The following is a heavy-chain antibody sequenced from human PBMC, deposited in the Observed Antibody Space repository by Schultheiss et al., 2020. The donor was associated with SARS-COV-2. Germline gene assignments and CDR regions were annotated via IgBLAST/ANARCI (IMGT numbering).Heavy chain of an antibody. CDR2: INHSGST. V-gene: IGHV4-34*01. CDR3: ARDKGGGNEDDYYYGMDV. D-gene: IGHD4-23*01. J-gene: IGHJ6*02. Sequence: SETLSLTCAVYGGSFSGYYWSWIRQPPGKGLEWIGEINHSGSTNYNPSLKSRVTISVDTSKNQFSLKLSSVTAADTAVYYCARDKGGGNEDDYYYGMDVWGQGTTVTVSS. CDR1: GGSFSGYY.